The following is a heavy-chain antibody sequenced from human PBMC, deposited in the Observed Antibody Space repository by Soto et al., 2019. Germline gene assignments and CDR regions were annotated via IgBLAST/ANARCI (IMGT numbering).Heavy chain of an antibody. CDR2: IQRGGTT. Sequence: EVQLVESGGGLVQPGGSLRLSCAAAGFTGSSKYMTWVRQAPGKGLELVSLIQRGGTTYYADSVKGRFTISRDTSENTLHLQMDSLRVEDTAVYYCARDDVLCDGGRCYGIPLDVWGKGTPVTVSS. J-gene: IGHJ6*04. CDR3: ARDDVLCDGGRCYGIPLDV. V-gene: IGHV3-66*01. CDR1: GFTGSSKY. D-gene: IGHD2-15*01.